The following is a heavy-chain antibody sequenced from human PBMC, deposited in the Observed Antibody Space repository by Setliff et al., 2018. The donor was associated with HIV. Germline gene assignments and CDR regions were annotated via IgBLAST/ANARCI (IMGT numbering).Heavy chain of an antibody. CDR1: GFRFSDYY. V-gene: IGHV3-11*04. J-gene: IGHJ6*02. D-gene: IGHD3-3*01. CDR3: ARDYLYYNLYNGSPVYGMDV. Sequence: GGSLRLSCAASGFRFSDYYMNWVRQAPGRGLERVSSISIGSGGAIDYADSVQGRFTISRDNSKNSLYLQMNSLRVEDTAVYYCARDYLYYNLYNGSPVYGMDVWGQGTTVTVSS. CDR2: ISIGSGGAI.